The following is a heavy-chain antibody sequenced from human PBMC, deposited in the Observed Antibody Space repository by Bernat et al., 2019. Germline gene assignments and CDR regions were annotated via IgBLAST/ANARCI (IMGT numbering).Heavy chain of an antibody. CDR3: AKGSSSWWYPYLDD. J-gene: IGHJ4*02. D-gene: IGHD2-15*01. Sequence: QVQLVESGGGVVQPGRSLGLSCAASGFTFSTSVMHWVRQSPGKALEWVAIVSSDGSDKKYADSVMGRFTISRDNSKNTLYLQVDSLRNEDTAVYFCAKGSSSWWYPYLDDWSQGTLVTVSS. CDR1: GFTFSTSV. CDR2: VSSDGSDK. V-gene: IGHV3-30*18.